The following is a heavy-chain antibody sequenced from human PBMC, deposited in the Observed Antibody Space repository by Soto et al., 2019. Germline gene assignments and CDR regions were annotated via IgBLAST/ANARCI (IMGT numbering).Heavy chain of an antibody. D-gene: IGHD3-16*01. J-gene: IGHJ4*02. Sequence: QVQLVQSGAEVKEPGSSVKVSCKASGGTFNGYSISWVRQAPGQGLEWVGGTIPIFTTANYAQKFQGRLTMTADKSTRTANMELRGLRLDDPALSYCARGDPSLVRLGGQFNFAHWGQGTLVTVPS. CDR3: ARGDPSLVRLGGQFNFAH. CDR2: TIPIFTTA. CDR1: GGTFNGYS. V-gene: IGHV1-69*06.